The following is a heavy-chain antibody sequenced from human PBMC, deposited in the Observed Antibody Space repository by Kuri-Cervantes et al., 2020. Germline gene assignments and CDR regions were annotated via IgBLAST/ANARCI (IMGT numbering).Heavy chain of an antibody. CDR2: INHSGGI. CDR1: GGSFSGYF. Sequence: SETLSLTCAVYGGSFSGYFWSWIRQPPGKGLEWIAEINHSGGINFNPSLKSRVTISVDASKNQFSLKLSSVTAADTAVYYCARLPIQDGGYFDYWGQGTLVTVSS. V-gene: IGHV4-34*01. D-gene: IGHD3-16*01. CDR3: ARLPIQDGGYFDY. J-gene: IGHJ4*02.